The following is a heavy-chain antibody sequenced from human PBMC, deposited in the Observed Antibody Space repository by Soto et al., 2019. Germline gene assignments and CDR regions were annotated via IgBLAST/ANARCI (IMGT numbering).Heavy chain of an antibody. D-gene: IGHD3-3*01. J-gene: IGHJ3*02. CDR1: GGSISSYY. CDR3: AKTADFYDAFDI. V-gene: IGHV4-59*08. CDR2: IYYSGST. Sequence: SETLSLTCTVSGGSISSYYWSWIRQPPGKGLEWIGYIYYSGSTNYNPSLKSRVTISVDTSKNQFSLKLSSVTAADTAVYYCAKTADFYDAFDIWGQGTMVTVSS.